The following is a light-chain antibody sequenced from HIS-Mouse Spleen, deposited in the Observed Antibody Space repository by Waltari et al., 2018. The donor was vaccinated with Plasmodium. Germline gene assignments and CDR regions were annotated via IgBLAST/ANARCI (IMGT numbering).Light chain of an antibody. Sequence: QSALTQPASVSGSPGQSITISCTGTSRDVGSSNLVSWYQQHPGKAPKLMIYEGSKRPSGVSNRFSGSKSGNTASLTISGLQAEDEADYYCCSYAGSRMVFGGGTKLTVL. V-gene: IGLV2-23*01. CDR1: SRDVGSSNL. CDR2: EGS. CDR3: CSYAGSRMV. J-gene: IGLJ2*01.